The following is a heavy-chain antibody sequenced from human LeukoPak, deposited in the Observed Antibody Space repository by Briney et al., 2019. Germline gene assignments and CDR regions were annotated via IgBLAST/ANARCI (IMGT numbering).Heavy chain of an antibody. V-gene: IGHV4-61*02. CDR2: IYTSGST. J-gene: IGHJ3*01. Sequence: SETLSLTCTVSGGSISSGSYYWSWIRQPAGKGLEWIGRIYTSGSTNYNPSLKSLVTISVDTSKNQFSLKLSSVTAADTAVYYRAAGDSPPRFGFDLWGQGTMVTVSS. CDR3: AAGDSPPRFGFDL. D-gene: IGHD3-3*01. CDR1: GGSISSGSYY.